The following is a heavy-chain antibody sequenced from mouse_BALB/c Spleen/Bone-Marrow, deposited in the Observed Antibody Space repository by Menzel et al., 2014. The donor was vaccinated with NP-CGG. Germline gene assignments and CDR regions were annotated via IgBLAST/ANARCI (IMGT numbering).Heavy chain of an antibody. D-gene: IGHD4-1*01. CDR2: IDLANGNT. Sequence: EVKLVESGAELVKPGASVKLSCSASGFNIKDTYIHWVKQRPEQGLEWIGRIDLANGNTKYDPKFQGKATVTADTSANTGYLQLSSLTSEDTAVYYCADLGDYWGQGTTHTVSS. J-gene: IGHJ2*01. CDR1: GFNIKDTY. CDR3: ADLGDY. V-gene: IGHV14-3*02.